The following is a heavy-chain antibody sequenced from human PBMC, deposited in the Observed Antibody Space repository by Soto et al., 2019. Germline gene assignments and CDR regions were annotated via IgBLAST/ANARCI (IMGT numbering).Heavy chain of an antibody. J-gene: IGHJ6*01. D-gene: IGHD3-10*01. CDR1: GGSISSYY. CDR2: IYYSGST. CDR3: ARTMVRGGNYYYGMDV. V-gene: IGHV4-59*01. Sequence: QVQLQESGPGLVKPSETLSLTCTVSGGSISSYYWSWIRQPPGKGLEWIGYIYYSGSTNYNPSLKSRVTISVDTSKNQFSLKLSSVTAADTAVYYCARTMVRGGNYYYGMDVW.